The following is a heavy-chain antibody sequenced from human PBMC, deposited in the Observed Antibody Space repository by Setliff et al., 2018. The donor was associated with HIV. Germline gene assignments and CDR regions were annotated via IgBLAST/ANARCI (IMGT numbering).Heavy chain of an antibody. CDR1: GVSVSSGGYY. Sequence: PSETLSLTCTVSGVSVSSGGYYWSWIRQHPGKGLEWIGYVYYTGTTYFNPSLQSRITISVDTSKNQFSLKLGFVTAADTAVYYCARGASTTWDLAEYFQHWGHGTLVTVSS. CDR3: ARGASTTWDLAEYFQH. CDR2: VYYTGTT. J-gene: IGHJ1*01. V-gene: IGHV4-31*03. D-gene: IGHD2-2*01.